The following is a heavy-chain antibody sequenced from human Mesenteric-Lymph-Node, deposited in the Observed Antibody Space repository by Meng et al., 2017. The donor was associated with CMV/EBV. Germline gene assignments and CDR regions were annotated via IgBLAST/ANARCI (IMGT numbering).Heavy chain of an antibody. CDR1: GFNFSSYW. D-gene: IGHD2/OR15-2a*01. CDR3: ARENKGLDY. V-gene: IGHV3-74*01. J-gene: IGHJ4*02. CDR2: INSDGSST. Sequence: LYCAASGFNFSSYWMHWVRQAPGKGLVWVSRINSDGSSTSYADSVKGRFTISRDNAKNTLYLQMNSLRAEDTAVYYCARENKGLDYWGQGTLVTVSS.